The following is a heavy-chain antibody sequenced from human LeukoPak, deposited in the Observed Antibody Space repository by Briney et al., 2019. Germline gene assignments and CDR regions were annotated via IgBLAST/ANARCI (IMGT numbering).Heavy chain of an antibody. CDR2: IIPIFGTA. D-gene: IGHD1-26*01. CDR3: ARGRGSYSHDAFDI. J-gene: IGHJ3*02. Sequence: GASVKVSCKASGGTFGSYAISWVRQAPGQGLEWMGGIIPIFGTANYAQKFQGRVTITADESTSTAYMELSSLRSEDTAVYYCARGRGSYSHDAFDIWGQGTMVTVSS. CDR1: GGTFGSYA. V-gene: IGHV1-69*01.